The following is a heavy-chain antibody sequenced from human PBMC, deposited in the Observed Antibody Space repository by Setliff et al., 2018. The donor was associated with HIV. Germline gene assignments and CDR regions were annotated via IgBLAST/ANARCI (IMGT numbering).Heavy chain of an antibody. CDR3: SRMGAARPLYYYGMDV. D-gene: IGHD6-6*01. V-gene: IGHV4-31*03. CDR1: RGSLSSGSYY. Sequence: PSETLSLTCSVFRGSLSSGSYYWSWIRQHPGKGLEWIGYSYHSGSPSYNPSLKSRTTISVDTSKNEFSLKLGSVTAADTAVYYCSRMGAARPLYYYGMDVWGRGTTVTVSS. CDR2: SYHSGSP. J-gene: IGHJ6*02.